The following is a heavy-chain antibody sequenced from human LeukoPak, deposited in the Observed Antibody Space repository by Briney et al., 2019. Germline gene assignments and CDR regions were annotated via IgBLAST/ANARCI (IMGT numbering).Heavy chain of an antibody. V-gene: IGHV1-69*05. CDR2: ISAYNGNT. J-gene: IGHJ3*02. CDR1: GGTFSSYG. CDR3: ARAAQVAFDI. Sequence: SVKVSCKASGGTFSSYGISWVRQAPGQGLEWMGWISAYNGNTNYAQKFQGRVTITTDESTSTAYMELSSLRSEDTAVYYCARAAQVAFDIWGQGTMVTVSS. D-gene: IGHD6-6*01.